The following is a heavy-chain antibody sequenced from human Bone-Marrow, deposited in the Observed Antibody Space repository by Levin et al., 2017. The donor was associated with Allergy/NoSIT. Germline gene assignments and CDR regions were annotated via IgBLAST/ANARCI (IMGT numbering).Heavy chain of an antibody. CDR1: GYSISSTNW. D-gene: IGHD2-2*01. CDR2: VYHTGIT. J-gene: IGHJ4*02. V-gene: IGHV4-28*01. CDR3: ASLYCDTTSCHFDY. Sequence: SQTLSLTCRVSGYSISSTNWWGWIRQPPGKGLEWIGYVYHTGITANNASLASRVTMSVDTSKNQFSLKLNSVTAVDTAVYYCASLYCDTTSCHFDYWGQGTLVTVSS.